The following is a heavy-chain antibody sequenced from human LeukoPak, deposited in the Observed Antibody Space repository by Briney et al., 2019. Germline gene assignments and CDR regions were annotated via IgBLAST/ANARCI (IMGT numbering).Heavy chain of an antibody. CDR1: GYTFNSYA. V-gene: IGHV1-18*01. CDR3: TRVGVLGFGGDYYYYGMDV. Sequence: ASVKVSCKASGYTFNSYAISWVRQAPGQGLEWMGWISDYTGNRNYAQKLQGRVTITTDTSTTTAYMELRSLRSEATAGYYCTRVGVLGFGGDYYYYGMDVWGQGTTVTVSS. J-gene: IGHJ6*02. CDR2: ISDYTGNR. D-gene: IGHD3-10*01.